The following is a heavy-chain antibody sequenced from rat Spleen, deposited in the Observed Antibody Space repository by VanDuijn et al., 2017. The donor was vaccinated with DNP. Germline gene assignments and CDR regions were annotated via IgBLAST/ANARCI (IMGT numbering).Heavy chain of an antibody. D-gene: IGHD1-9*01. CDR3: ATHTKDY. CDR2: ISNTGDNT. V-gene: IGHV5-31*01. Sequence: EVQLVESGGGLVQPGRSLKLSCVASGFIFSNYWMTWIRQAPGKGLEWVASISNTGDNTYYSDSVKGRFTISRDNAKSTLYLQMDSLRSEDTATYYCATHTKDYWGQGVMVTVSS. CDR1: GFIFSNYW. J-gene: IGHJ2*01.